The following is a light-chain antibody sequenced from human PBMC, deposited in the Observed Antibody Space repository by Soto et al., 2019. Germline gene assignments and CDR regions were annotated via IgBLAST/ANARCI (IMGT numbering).Light chain of an antibody. CDR2: GAS. CDR3: QQYGSSPWT. CDR1: QNVNNNY. Sequence: EIEMTKYTATLSVSPGERATVSCRASQNVNNNYLVWYQQRPGQAPGLLIHGASSRAAGVPDRFTGSGSGTDFTLTINRLEPEDFAVYYCQQYGSSPWTFGQGTKV. V-gene: IGKV3-20*01. J-gene: IGKJ1*01.